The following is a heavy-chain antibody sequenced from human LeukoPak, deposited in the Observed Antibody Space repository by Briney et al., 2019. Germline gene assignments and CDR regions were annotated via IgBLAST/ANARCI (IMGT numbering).Heavy chain of an antibody. Sequence: GASVKVSCKASGYTFTSYDINWVRQATGQGLEWMGWINTNTGNPTYAQGFTGRFVFSLDTSVSTAYLQVSSLKAEDTAVYYCARTRRLAAAGSGRFDPWGQGTLVTVSS. V-gene: IGHV7-4-1*02. CDR1: GYTFTSYD. J-gene: IGHJ5*02. CDR3: ARTRRLAAAGSGRFDP. CDR2: INTNTGNP. D-gene: IGHD6-13*01.